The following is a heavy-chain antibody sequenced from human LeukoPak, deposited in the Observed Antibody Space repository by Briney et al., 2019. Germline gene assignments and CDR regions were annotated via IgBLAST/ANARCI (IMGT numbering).Heavy chain of an antibody. J-gene: IGHJ4*02. CDR3: ARGGTYYYDSSGYYSDY. D-gene: IGHD3-22*01. Sequence: NTGNPTYAQGFTGRFVFSLDTSVSTAYLQISSLKAEDTAVYYCARGGTYYYDSSGYYSDYWGQGTLVTVSS. CDR2: NTGNP. V-gene: IGHV7-4-1*02.